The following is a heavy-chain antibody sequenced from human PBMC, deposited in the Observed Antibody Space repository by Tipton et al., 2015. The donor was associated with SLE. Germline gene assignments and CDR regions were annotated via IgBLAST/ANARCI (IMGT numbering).Heavy chain of an antibody. V-gene: IGHV4-31*02. CDR3: ARDGPDTSGYYLDY. CDR2: IYHNGNA. Sequence: LRLSCSVSGGSISSKTYYWAWVRQLPGKGLEWIGYIYHNGNAYYNPSLKSRLTMSIDTSENQFSLMLTSVTAADTAVYYCARDGPDTSGYYLDYWGQGILVTVSS. D-gene: IGHD3-22*01. CDR1: GGSISSKTYY. J-gene: IGHJ4*02.